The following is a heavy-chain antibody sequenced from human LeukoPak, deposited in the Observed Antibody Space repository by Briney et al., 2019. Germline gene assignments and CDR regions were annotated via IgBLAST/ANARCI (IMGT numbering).Heavy chain of an antibody. CDR3: ARQYYYDSSGYYLVGGGFDY. J-gene: IGHJ4*02. Sequence: GGSLRLSCAASGFTFSSYEMNWVRQAPGKGLEWVSYISSSGSTIYYADSVKGRFTISRDNSKNTLYLQMNSLRAEDTAVYYCARQYYYDSSGYYLVGGGFDYWGQGTLVTVSS. D-gene: IGHD3-22*01. CDR2: ISSSGSTI. V-gene: IGHV3-48*03. CDR1: GFTFSSYE.